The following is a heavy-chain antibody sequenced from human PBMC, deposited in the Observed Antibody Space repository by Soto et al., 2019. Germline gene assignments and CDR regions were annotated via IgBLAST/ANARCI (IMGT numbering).Heavy chain of an antibody. V-gene: IGHV1-8*01. CDR3: VRVLVMITFGVVIVIDY. CDR1: GYTFTSYD. J-gene: IGHJ4*02. D-gene: IGHD3-16*02. CDR2: INPNTGYT. Sequence: QVQLMQSGAAMKKPGASVKVSCKASGYTFTSYDINWVRQATGQGLEWMGWINPNTGYTDYAQKFQDRVTMTGNTSITTAYMELSSLRSEDTAVYYCVRVLVMITFGVVIVIDYWGQGSPVTVSS.